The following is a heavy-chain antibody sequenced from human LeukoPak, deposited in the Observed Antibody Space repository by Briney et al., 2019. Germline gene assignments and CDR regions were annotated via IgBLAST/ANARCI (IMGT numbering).Heavy chain of an antibody. CDR2: ISYDGSNK. V-gene: IGHV3-30*03. CDR1: GFTFSSYG. Sequence: GGSLRLSCAASGFTFSSYGMHWVRQAPGKGLEWVAVISYDGSNKYYADSVKGRFTISRDNSKNTLYLQMNSLRAEDTAVYYCFSARIAAAGPDAFDIWGQGTMVTVSS. CDR3: FSARIAAAGPDAFDI. J-gene: IGHJ3*02. D-gene: IGHD6-13*01.